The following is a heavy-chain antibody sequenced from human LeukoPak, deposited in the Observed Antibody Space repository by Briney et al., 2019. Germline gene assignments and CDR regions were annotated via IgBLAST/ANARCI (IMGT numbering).Heavy chain of an antibody. Sequence: SETLSLTCTVSGDSISRYYWSWIRQPPGKGLEWIGYIYYSGSTYYNPSLKSRVTISVDTSKNQFSLKLSSVTAADTAVYYCARDPYDFWSGYGVFDIWGQGTMVTVFS. J-gene: IGHJ3*02. CDR1: GDSISRYY. D-gene: IGHD3-3*01. CDR3: ARDPYDFWSGYGVFDI. CDR2: IYYSGST. V-gene: IGHV4-59*12.